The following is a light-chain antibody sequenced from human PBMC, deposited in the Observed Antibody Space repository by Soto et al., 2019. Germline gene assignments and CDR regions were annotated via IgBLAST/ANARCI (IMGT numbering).Light chain of an antibody. Sequence: EIVLTQSPGTLSLSPGERATLSCRASQSVSSSYLAWYQQKPGQAPRLLIYGASSRATGIPDRFSGSGSGTDLTLTISRLETEDFAVYYCQQYGSSLAWTFGQGTKVDIK. V-gene: IGKV3-20*01. CDR3: QQYGSSLAWT. CDR1: QSVSSSY. CDR2: GAS. J-gene: IGKJ1*01.